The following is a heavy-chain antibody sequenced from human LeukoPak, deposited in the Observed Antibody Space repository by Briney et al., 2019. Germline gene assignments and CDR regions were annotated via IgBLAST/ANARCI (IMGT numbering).Heavy chain of an antibody. CDR1: GFTFSDYY. CDR3: ARGAQWLDVDYYGMDV. CDR2: ISSSGSTI. Sequence: GASLRLSCAASGFTFSDYYMSWIRQTPGKGLEWVSYISSSGSTIYYADSVKGRFTISRDNAKNSLYLQMNSLRAEDTAVYYCARGAQWLDVDYYGMDVWGQGTTVTVSS. D-gene: IGHD6-19*01. J-gene: IGHJ6*02. V-gene: IGHV3-11*01.